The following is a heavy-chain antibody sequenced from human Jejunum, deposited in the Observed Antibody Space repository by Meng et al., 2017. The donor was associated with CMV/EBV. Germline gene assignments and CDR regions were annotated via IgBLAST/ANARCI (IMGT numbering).Heavy chain of an antibody. CDR3: ATGGVATVTARGLGY. CDR1: GFTFHDYG. Sequence: SGFTFHDYGMNWARQAPGKGLEWVSGIKWGSGTTNYADSVKGRFTISRDNAKNSLFLQMNSLRAEDTALYYCATGGVATVTARGLGYWGQGILVTVSS. V-gene: IGHV3-20*03. D-gene: IGHD4-17*01. CDR2: IKWGSGTT. J-gene: IGHJ4*02.